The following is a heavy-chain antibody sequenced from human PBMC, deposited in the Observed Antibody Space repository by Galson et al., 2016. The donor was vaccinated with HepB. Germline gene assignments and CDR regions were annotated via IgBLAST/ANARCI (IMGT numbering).Heavy chain of an antibody. CDR1: GFTFSTYG. D-gene: IGHD6-13*01. V-gene: IGHV3-33*01. J-gene: IGHJ5*02. CDR2: IWYDGSEK. Sequence: SLRLSCAASGFTFSTYGMHWVRQAPGKGLEWVAVIWYDGSEKYYADSVKGRFTISRDNSKNTLYLQMNSLRAEDTAVYYCASSVAAAGNWFDPWGQGTLVTVSS. CDR3: ASSVAAAGNWFDP.